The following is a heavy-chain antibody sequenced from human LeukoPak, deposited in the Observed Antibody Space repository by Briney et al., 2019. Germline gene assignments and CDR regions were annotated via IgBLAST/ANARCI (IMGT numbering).Heavy chain of an antibody. V-gene: IGHV3-23*01. CDR3: AKYPYCSGGSCYSAAFDI. D-gene: IGHD2-15*01. CDR1: GFTFSSYA. J-gene: IGHJ3*02. Sequence: GGSLRLSCAASGFTFSSYAMSWVRQAPGKGLEWVSAISGSGGSTYYADSVKGRFTISRDNSKNTLYLQMNSLRAEDTAVYYCAKYPYCSGGSCYSAAFDIWGQGTMVTVSS. CDR2: ISGSGGST.